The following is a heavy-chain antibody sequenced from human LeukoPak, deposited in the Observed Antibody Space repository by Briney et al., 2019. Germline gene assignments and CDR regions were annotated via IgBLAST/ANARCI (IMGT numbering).Heavy chain of an antibody. CDR2: INHSGST. CDR3: ARTTEGGYTYGYFYYYYMDV. J-gene: IGHJ6*03. V-gene: IGHV4-34*01. D-gene: IGHD5-18*01. Sequence: SSETLSLTCAVYGGSFSGYYWSWIRQPPGKGLEWIGEINHSGSTNYNPSLKSRVTISVDTSKNQFSLKLSSVTAADTAVYYCARTTEGGYTYGYFYYYYMDVWGKGTTVTISS. CDR1: GGSFSGYY.